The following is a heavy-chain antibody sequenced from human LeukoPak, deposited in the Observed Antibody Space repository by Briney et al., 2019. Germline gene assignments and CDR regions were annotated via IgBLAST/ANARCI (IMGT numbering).Heavy chain of an antibody. CDR1: GGSISSSSYY. CDR2: IYYSGST. CDR3: ARDLWFGEFSLGY. Sequence: SETLSLTCTVSGGSISSSSYYWGWIRQPPGKGLEWIGSIYYSGSTHYNPSLKSRVTISVDTSKNQFSLKLSSVTAADAAVYYCARDLWFGEFSLGYWGQGTLVTVSS. V-gene: IGHV4-39*07. D-gene: IGHD3-10*01. J-gene: IGHJ4*02.